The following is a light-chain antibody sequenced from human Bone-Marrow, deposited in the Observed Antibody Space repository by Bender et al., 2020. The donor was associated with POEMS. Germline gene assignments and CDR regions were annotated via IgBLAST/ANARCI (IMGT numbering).Light chain of an antibody. V-gene: IGLV1-44*01. CDR1: NSNIGTDN. Sequence: QSVLTQPPSASGTPGQRVTISCSGSNSNIGTDNVYWYQQLPGTAPKLLIYSSHRRPSEVPDRFSGSRSGTSASLAISGLQSEDEADYYCASYTMSSTLVFGGGTRLTVL. J-gene: IGLJ3*02. CDR3: ASYTMSSTLV. CDR2: SSH.